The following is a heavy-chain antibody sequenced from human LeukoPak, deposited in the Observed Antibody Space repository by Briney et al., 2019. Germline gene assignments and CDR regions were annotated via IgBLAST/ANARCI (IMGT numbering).Heavy chain of an antibody. CDR1: GFTVSSNY. CDR2: IYSGGNT. Sequence: GGSLRLSCAASGFTVSSNYMSWVRQAPGKGLGWVSLIYSGGNTYYADSVKGRFTISRDNSKNTLYLQMNSLRAEDTAVYYCARDRADGYNYGDYFDYWGQGTLVTVSS. D-gene: IGHD5-18*01. V-gene: IGHV3-53*01. CDR3: ARDRADGYNYGDYFDY. J-gene: IGHJ4*02.